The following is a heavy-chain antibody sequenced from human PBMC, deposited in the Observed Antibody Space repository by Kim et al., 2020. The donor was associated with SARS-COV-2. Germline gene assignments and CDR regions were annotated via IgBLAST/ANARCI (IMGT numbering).Heavy chain of an antibody. J-gene: IGHJ4*02. CDR3: AKERRVYDFWSGYYPTG. V-gene: IGHV3-30*18. D-gene: IGHD3-3*01. Sequence: GGSLRLSCAASGFTFSSYGMHWVRQAPGKGLEWVAVISYDGSNKYYADSVKGRFTISRDNSKNTLYLQMNSLRAEDTAVYYCAKERRVYDFWSGYYPTGWGQGTLVTVSS. CDR2: ISYDGSNK. CDR1: GFTFSSYG.